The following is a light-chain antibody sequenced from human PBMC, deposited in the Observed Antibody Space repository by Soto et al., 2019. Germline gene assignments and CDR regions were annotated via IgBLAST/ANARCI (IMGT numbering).Light chain of an antibody. CDR2: HAS. CDR1: QNIDRH. V-gene: IGKV1-39*01. CDR3: QQSHITQYS. J-gene: IGKJ2*03. Sequence: DIQMTQSPSYLSASVGDRVTITCRASQNIDRHLHWYQQRTGKAPNLLITHASSLPSGVPSRISGSGDGTDFTRTISSLQREEFSTYYCQQSHITQYSFVQRTTLESK.